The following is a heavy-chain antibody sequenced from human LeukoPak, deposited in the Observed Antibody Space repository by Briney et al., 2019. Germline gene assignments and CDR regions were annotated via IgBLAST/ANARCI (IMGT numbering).Heavy chain of an antibody. CDR1: SGSVSSGSYY. J-gene: IGHJ4*02. Sequence: SETLSLTCTVSSGSVSSGSYYWSWIRQPPGKGLEWIGYIYYSGSTNYTPSLKSRVTISLDTSQNQFSLKLSSVTAADTAVYYCAIIFVGTSWGFDYWGQGTLVTVSS. CDR3: AIIFVGTSWGFDY. V-gene: IGHV4-61*01. D-gene: IGHD6-13*01. CDR2: IYYSGST.